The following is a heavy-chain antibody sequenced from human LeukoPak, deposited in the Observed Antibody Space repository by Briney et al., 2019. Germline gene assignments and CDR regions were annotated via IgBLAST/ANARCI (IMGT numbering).Heavy chain of an antibody. CDR1: GGTFSSYA. J-gene: IGHJ4*02. V-gene: IGHV1-3*01. CDR2: INAGNGNT. Sequence: GASVKVSCKASGGTFSSYAMHWVRQAPGQRLEWMGWINAGNGNTKYSQKFQGRVTITRDTSASTAYMELSSLRSEDTAVYYCARGPYCSGGSCYEARRRYYFDYWGQGTLVTVSS. CDR3: ARGPYCSGGSCYEARRRYYFDY. D-gene: IGHD2-15*01.